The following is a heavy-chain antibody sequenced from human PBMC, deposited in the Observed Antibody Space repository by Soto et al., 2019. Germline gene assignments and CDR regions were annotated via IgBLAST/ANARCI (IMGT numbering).Heavy chain of an antibody. CDR3: TTDWRYSSSLASLDY. CDR1: GFTFSNAW. V-gene: IGHV3-15*01. J-gene: IGHJ4*02. Sequence: GGSLRLSCAASGFTFSNAWMSWVRQAPGKGLEWVGRIKSKTDGGTTDYAAPVKGRFTISRDDSKNTLYLQMNSLKTEDTAVYYCTTDWRYSSSLASLDYWGQGTLVTVSS. D-gene: IGHD6-6*01. CDR2: IKSKTDGGTT.